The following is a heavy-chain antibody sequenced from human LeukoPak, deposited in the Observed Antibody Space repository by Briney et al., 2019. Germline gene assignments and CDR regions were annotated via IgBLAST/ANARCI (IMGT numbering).Heavy chain of an antibody. CDR2: ISSSSSYI. Sequence: PGGSLRLSCAASGFTFSSYSMNWVRQAPGKGLEWVSSISSSSSYIYYADSVKGRFTISRDNAKNSLYLQMNSLRAEDTAVYYCARGYNWNFDDAFDIWGQGTMVTVSS. CDR1: GFTFSSYS. J-gene: IGHJ3*02. CDR3: ARGYNWNFDDAFDI. D-gene: IGHD1-7*01. V-gene: IGHV3-21*01.